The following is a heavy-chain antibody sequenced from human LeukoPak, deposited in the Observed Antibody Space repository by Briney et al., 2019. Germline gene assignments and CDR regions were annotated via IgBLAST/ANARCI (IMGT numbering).Heavy chain of an antibody. J-gene: IGHJ4*02. CDR1: GYTFTSYG. CDR3: ARSRLVWSGYYYYFDY. Sequence: ASVKVSCKASGYTFTSYGISWVRQAPGQGLEWMGGIIPIFGTANYAQKFQGRVTITADESTSTAYMELSSLRSEDTAVYYCARSRLVWSGYYYYFDYWGQGTLVTVSS. V-gene: IGHV1-69*13. D-gene: IGHD3-3*01. CDR2: IIPIFGTA.